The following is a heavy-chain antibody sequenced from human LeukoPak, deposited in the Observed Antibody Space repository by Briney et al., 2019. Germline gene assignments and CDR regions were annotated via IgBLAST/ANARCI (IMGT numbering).Heavy chain of an antibody. CDR1: GFTFSSYW. CDR2: IKKDGSEE. CDR3: AELGITMIGGV. Sequence: GGSLRLSCAASGFTFSSYWMSWVRQAPGKGLEWVANIKKDGSEEYYVDSVKGRFTISRDNAKKSLYLQMNSLRAEDTAVYYCAELGITMIGGVWGKGTTVTISS. V-gene: IGHV3-7*01. D-gene: IGHD3-10*02. J-gene: IGHJ6*04.